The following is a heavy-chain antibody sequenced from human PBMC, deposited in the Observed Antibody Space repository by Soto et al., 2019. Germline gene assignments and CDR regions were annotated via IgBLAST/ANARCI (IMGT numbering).Heavy chain of an antibody. CDR3: AKQPSLFMVRGPTKDYGMDV. J-gene: IGHJ6*02. CDR1: GFTFSSYG. Sequence: PGGSLRLSCAASGFTFSSYGMHWVRQAPGKGLEWVAVISYDGSNKYYADSVKGRFTISRDNSKNTLYLQMNSLRAEDTAVYYCAKQPSLFMVRGPTKDYGMDVWGQGTTVTVSS. D-gene: IGHD3-10*01. V-gene: IGHV3-30*18. CDR2: ISYDGSNK.